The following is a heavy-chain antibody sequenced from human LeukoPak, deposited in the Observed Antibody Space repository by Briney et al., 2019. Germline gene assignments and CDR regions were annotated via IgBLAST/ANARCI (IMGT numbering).Heavy chain of an antibody. D-gene: IGHD3-9*01. CDR3: ARGYDILTGPIDY. CDR1: GYTFTGYY. J-gene: IGHJ4*02. Sequence: VSSVKVSFKASGYTFTGYYMHWVRQAPGQGLGWMGWINPNSGGTNYAQKFQGRVTMTRDTSISTAYMELSRLRSDDTAVYYCARGYDILTGPIDYWGQGTLVTVSS. V-gene: IGHV1-2*02. CDR2: INPNSGGT.